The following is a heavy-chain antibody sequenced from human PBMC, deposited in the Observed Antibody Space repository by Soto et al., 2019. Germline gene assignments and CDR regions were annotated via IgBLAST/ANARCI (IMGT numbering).Heavy chain of an antibody. CDR1: GGSVTTGRYN. V-gene: IGHV4-61*01. J-gene: IGHJ6*02. Sequence: QVQLQESGPGLVRPSETLSLQCTVSGGSVTTGRYNWSWIRRPPGKGLEWIGNIFFTGITHYNPSLNNRVTMSVDTSKNQFSLTVPSVTAADTAVYYCARDGNGMDVWGQGTTVTVSS. CDR3: ARDGNGMDV. D-gene: IGHD1-26*01. CDR2: IFFTGIT.